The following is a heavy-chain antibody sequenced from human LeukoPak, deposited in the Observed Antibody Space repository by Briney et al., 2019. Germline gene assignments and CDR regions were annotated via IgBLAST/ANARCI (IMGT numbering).Heavy chain of an antibody. CDR2: IYTSGST. Sequence: SETLSLTCTVSGGSISSGSYYWSWIRQPAGKGLEWIGRIYTSGSTYYNPSLKSRVTISVDTSKNQFSLKLSSVTAADTAVYYCARGLCSGGSCYSVWFDYWGQGTLVTVSS. V-gene: IGHV4-61*02. CDR1: GGSISSGSYY. D-gene: IGHD2-15*01. J-gene: IGHJ4*02. CDR3: ARGLCSGGSCYSVWFDY.